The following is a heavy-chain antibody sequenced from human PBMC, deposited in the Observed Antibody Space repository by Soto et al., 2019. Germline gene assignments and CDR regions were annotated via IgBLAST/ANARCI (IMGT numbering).Heavy chain of an antibody. CDR2: IDNSGTVT. CDR3: AQVAPTTANFDY. V-gene: IGHV3-23*05. Sequence: PXGSLILSCSAAGFTFGTYAMNWVRQAPGEGLDWVSAIDNSGTVTYYADSVKGRFTISRDNSENTLFLPMNSLRAEDTAVYYCAQVAPTTANFDYWGQGSLVTFSS. J-gene: IGHJ4*02. CDR1: GFTFGTYA. D-gene: IGHD4-17*01.